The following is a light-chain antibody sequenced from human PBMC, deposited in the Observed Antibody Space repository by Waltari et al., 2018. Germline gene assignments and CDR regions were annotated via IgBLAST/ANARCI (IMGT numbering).Light chain of an antibody. Sequence: QSVLTQPPSVSGAPGQRVSISCTGSTSNIGAGYDVHWYQQGPGKAPKLIIYGTNPRAFGVPDRLFGSQYGTSASLAIIGRQAEDEGDYYCQSYDTTLSVVFGGGNKLTVL. V-gene: IGLV1-40*01. CDR3: QSYDTTLSVV. CDR1: TSNIGAGYD. CDR2: GTN. J-gene: IGLJ2*01.